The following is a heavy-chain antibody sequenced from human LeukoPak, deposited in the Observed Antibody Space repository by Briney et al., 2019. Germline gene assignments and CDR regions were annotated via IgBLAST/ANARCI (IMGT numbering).Heavy chain of an antibody. J-gene: IGHJ4*02. D-gene: IGHD3-22*01. V-gene: IGHV3-74*01. CDR3: ARSGGPFTYYYDSSGYYFAY. CDR2: IKSDGSDT. Sequence: GGSLRLSCAASGFSFSTNWMHWVRQAPGKGLVWVSRIKSDGSDTSYADSVKGRFTISRDNAKNSLYLQMNSLRAEDTAVYYCARSGGPFTYYYDSSGYYFAYWGQGTLVTVSS. CDR1: GFSFSTNW.